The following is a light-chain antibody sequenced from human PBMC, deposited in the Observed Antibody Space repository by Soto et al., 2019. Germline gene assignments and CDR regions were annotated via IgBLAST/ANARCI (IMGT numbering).Light chain of an antibody. CDR3: QQYDSFSVT. J-gene: IGKJ1*01. Sequence: WYQQRPGKAPKLLIYDVSALKRGVPPRFSGSGSGTEFTLTTSSLKPEDFATYYCQQYDSFSVTFGQGTKVDIK. CDR2: DVS. V-gene: IGKV1-5*01.